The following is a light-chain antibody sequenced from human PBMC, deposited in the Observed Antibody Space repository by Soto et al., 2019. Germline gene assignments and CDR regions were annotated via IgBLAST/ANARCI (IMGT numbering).Light chain of an antibody. CDR3: CSYAGSYTFV. J-gene: IGLJ1*01. CDR2: DVS. V-gene: IGLV2-11*01. Sequence: SVLTQPRSVSGSPGQSVTISCTGTSSDVGVYNYVSWYQQYPGKAPKIMIYDVSKRPSGVPDRFSGSKSDNTASLTISGLQAEDEADYYCCSYAGSYTFVFGIGTKVTAL. CDR1: SSDVGVYNY.